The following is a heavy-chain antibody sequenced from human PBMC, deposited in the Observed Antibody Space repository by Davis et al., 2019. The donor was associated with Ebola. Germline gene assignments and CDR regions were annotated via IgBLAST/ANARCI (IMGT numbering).Heavy chain of an antibody. D-gene: IGHD6-6*01. CDR3: ARLADYYYYGMDV. CDR1: GGSFSSYY. Sequence: SETLSLTCAVYGGSFSSYYWSWIRQPPGKGLEWIGEINHSGSTNYNPSLKSRVTISVDTSKNQFSLKLSSVTAADTAVYYCARLADYYYYGMDVWGQGTTVTVSS. J-gene: IGHJ6*02. CDR2: INHSGST. V-gene: IGHV4-34*01.